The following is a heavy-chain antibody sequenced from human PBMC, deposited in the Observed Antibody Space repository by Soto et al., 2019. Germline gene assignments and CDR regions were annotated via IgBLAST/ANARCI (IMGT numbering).Heavy chain of an antibody. Sequence: GGSLRLSCAASGFTFSSYAMHWVRQAPGKGLEWVAVISYDGSNKYYADSVKGRFTISRDNSKNTLYLQMNSLRAEDTAVYYCARGQIFGVVIVTDYYYYYGMDVWGQGTTVTVSS. D-gene: IGHD3-3*01. CDR3: ARGQIFGVVIVTDYYYYYGMDV. V-gene: IGHV3-30-3*01. CDR1: GFTFSSYA. CDR2: ISYDGSNK. J-gene: IGHJ6*02.